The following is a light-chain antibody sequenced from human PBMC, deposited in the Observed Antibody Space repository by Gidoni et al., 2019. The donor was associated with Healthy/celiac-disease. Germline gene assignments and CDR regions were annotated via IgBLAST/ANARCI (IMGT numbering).Light chain of an antibody. CDR3: AAWDGSLKTWV. CDR1: SSNIGSNV. CDR2: DNN. Sequence: QSVLIQPPSASGTPGQWVTISCSGSSSNIGSNVVNWYQQLPATAPKLLVYDNNQRPPGVPDRFSGSKSGTSASLAISGLQSDDEADYYCAAWDGSLKTWVFGGGTKLTVL. J-gene: IGLJ3*02. V-gene: IGLV1-44*01.